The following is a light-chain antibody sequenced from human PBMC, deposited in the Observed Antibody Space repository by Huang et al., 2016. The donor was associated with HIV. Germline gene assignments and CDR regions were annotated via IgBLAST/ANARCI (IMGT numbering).Light chain of an antibody. CDR1: QSISHW. CDR3: QQYNSYPVT. J-gene: IGKJ2*01. CDR2: DAS. V-gene: IGKV1-5*01. Sequence: DIQMTQSPSTLSVSVGDRVTITCRASQSISHWLAWYQQKPGKAPKLLIYDASSLESGVPSKYSGSGSGTEFTLTISSLQPDNSATYYCQQYNSYPVTFGQGTKLEIK.